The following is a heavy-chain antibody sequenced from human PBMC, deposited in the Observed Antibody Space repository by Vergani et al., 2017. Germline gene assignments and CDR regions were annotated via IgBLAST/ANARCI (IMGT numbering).Heavy chain of an antibody. V-gene: IGHV4-61*02. D-gene: IGHD3-22*01. J-gene: IGHJ3*02. CDR1: GGSISSGSHY. CDR2: IYTSGST. CDR3: ARSTIDYYDSSGYKNDAFDI. Sequence: QVQLQESGPGLVKPSQTLSLTCTVSGGSISSGSHYWSWIRQPAGKGLEWIGRIYTSGSTNYNPSLKSRVTISVDTSKNQFSLKLSSVTAADTAVYYCARSTIDYYDSSGYKNDAFDIWGQGTMVTVSS.